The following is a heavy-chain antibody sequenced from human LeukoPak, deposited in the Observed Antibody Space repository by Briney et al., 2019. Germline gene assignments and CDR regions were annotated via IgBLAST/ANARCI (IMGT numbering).Heavy chain of an antibody. D-gene: IGHD6-19*01. CDR3: ARTMGPSSGCYRVFDY. Sequence: GESLKISCKGSGYSFARYWIGWVRQMPGKGLEWMGIIYPGDSDARYSPSFQGQVTISADKSISTAYLQWSSLKASDSAMYYCARTMGPSSGCYRVFDYWGQGTLVTVSS. J-gene: IGHJ4*02. V-gene: IGHV5-51*01. CDR2: IYPGDSDA. CDR1: GYSFARYW.